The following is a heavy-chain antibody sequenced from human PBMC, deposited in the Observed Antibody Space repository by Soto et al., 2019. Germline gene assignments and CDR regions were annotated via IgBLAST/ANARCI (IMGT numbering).Heavy chain of an antibody. CDR2: ISYDGSNK. CDR1: GXTFSSYG. V-gene: IGHV3-30*18. CDR3: AKVGIRVKESWSQFDY. J-gene: IGHJ4*02. Sequence: LRLSCAASGXTFSSYGMHWVRQAPGKGLEWVAVISYDGSNKYYADSVKGRFTISRDNSKNTLYLQMNSLRAEDTAVYYCAKVGIRVKESWSQFDYWGQGTLVTVSS. D-gene: IGHD7-27*01.